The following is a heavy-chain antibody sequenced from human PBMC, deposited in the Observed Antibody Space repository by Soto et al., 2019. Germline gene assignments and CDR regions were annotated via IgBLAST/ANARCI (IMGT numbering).Heavy chain of an antibody. D-gene: IGHD3-3*01. CDR1: GFTFSSYG. V-gene: IGHV3-33*01. Sequence: QVQLVESGGGVVQPGRSLRVSCAASGFTFSSYGMHWVRQAPGKGLEWVAVIWYDGSNKYNADSVKGRFTISRDNSKNTLYLQMNSLRAEDTAVYYCAREFWSGPFDYWGQGTLVTVSS. CDR3: AREFWSGPFDY. CDR2: IWYDGSNK. J-gene: IGHJ4*02.